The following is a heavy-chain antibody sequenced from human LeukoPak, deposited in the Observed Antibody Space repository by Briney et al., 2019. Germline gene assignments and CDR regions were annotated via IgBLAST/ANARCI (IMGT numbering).Heavy chain of an antibody. V-gene: IGHV3-33*01. Sequence: PGRSLRLSCAASGFTFSMYGMHWARQAPGKGLEWVAVIWYDGSNKYYADSVKGRFTISRDNSKNALYLQMNSLRAEDTAVYYCARDHGARIAARPRPLLYWGQGTLVTVSS. CDR3: ARDHGARIAARPRPLLY. J-gene: IGHJ4*02. CDR1: GFTFSMYG. D-gene: IGHD6-6*01. CDR2: IWYDGSNK.